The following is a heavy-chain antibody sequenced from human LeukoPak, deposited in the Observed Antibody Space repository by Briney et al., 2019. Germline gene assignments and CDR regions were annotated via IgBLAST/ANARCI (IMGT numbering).Heavy chain of an antibody. CDR3: AGDSYNWNDGWFDP. Sequence: PGGSLRLSCAASGLTFDDYGMSWVRQVPGKGLEWGSGINWNGGNTAYADSVKDRVIFSRDNAKNSLNLHSNSLRCQDTALYYFAGDSYNWNDGWFDPWGQGSLVTVPS. J-gene: IGHJ5*02. D-gene: IGHD1-1*01. V-gene: IGHV3-20*04. CDR2: INWNGGNT. CDR1: GLTFDDYG.